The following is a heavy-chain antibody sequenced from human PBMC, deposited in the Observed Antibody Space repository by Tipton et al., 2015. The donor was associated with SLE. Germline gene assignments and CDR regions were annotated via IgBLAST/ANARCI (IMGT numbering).Heavy chain of an antibody. J-gene: IGHJ4*02. CDR3: AKDKGVTALDF. D-gene: IGHD2-21*02. CDR1: GVTFSSHW. V-gene: IGHV3-74*03. CDR2: VNTDGVTT. Sequence: SLRLSCAVSGVTFSSHWMHWVRQAPGKGLVWVSRVNTDGVTTEYAHSVRGRFTISRDNAKNTVYLQMNSLRAEDTAVYYCAKDKGVTALDFWGQGTLVTVSS.